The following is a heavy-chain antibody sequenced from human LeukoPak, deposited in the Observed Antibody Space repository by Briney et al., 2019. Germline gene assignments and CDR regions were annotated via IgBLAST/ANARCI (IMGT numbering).Heavy chain of an antibody. D-gene: IGHD6-19*01. CDR2: ISYDGSNK. J-gene: IGHJ6*02. Sequence: GGSLRLSCAASEFPFSSFALHWVRQAPGKGLEWVAVISYDGSNKDYADSVKGRFTISRDNPKNTLYLQMNSLRAEDTALYYCARDGNSGWYTGENYYYYGMDVWGQGTTVTVSS. CDR3: ARDGNSGWYTGENYYYYGMDV. CDR1: EFPFSSFA. V-gene: IGHV3-30-3*01.